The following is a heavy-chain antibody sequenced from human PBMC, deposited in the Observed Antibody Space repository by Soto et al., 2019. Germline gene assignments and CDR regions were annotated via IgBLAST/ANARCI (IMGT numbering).Heavy chain of an antibody. D-gene: IGHD5-12*01. CDR1: GGTFNNYA. Sequence: ASVKVSCKASGGTFNNYALSWVRQAPGQGLEWMGGIIPIFNSANYAQKFQGRVTITADDSTSTAYMELRSLRPDDTAVYYCAREVTVASYSFDFWGQGTLVTISS. CDR3: AREVTVASYSFDF. V-gene: IGHV1-69*13. J-gene: IGHJ4*02. CDR2: IIPIFNSA.